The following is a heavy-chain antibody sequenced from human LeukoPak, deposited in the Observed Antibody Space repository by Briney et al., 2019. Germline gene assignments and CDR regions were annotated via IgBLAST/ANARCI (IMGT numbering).Heavy chain of an antibody. J-gene: IGHJ6*02. V-gene: IGHV4-30-4*01. CDR3: ARDRVVLLWFGELLDYYYYGMDD. Sequence: SETLSLTCTVSGGSISSGDYYWSWIRQPPGKGLEWIGYIYYSGSTYYNPSLKSRVTISVDTSKNQFSLKLSSVTAADTAVYYCARDRVVLLWFGELLDYYYYGMDDWGQGTTVTVSS. CDR2: IYYSGST. D-gene: IGHD3-10*01. CDR1: GGSISSGDYY.